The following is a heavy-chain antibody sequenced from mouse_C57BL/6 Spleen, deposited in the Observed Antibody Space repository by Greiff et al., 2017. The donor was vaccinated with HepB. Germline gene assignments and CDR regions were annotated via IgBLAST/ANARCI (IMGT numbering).Heavy chain of an antibody. CDR3: AGSNYRDFDY. V-gene: IGHV1-69*01. CDR1: GYTFTSYW. Sequence: VQLQQPGAELVMPGASVKLSCKASGYTFTSYWMHWVKQRPGQGLEWIGEIDPSDSYTNYNQKFKGKSTLTVDKSSSTAYMQLSSLTSEDSAVYYCAGSNYRDFDYWGQGTTLTVSS. D-gene: IGHD2-5*01. CDR2: IDPSDSYT. J-gene: IGHJ2*01.